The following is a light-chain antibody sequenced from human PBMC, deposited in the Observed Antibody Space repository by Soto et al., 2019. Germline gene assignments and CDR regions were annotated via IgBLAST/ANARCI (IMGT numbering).Light chain of an antibody. CDR1: QSLLHSNGYNY. J-gene: IGKJ2*01. V-gene: IGKV2-28*01. CDR2: LGS. CDR3: MQTLQTFST. Sequence: DIVMTQSPLSLPVTPGEPAAISCRSSQSLLHSNGYNYLGWYLQKPGQSPQLLVYLGSNRASGVPDRFSASGSGTDFTLQISRVEAEYVGVYYCMQTLQTFSTFGQGTKLEIK.